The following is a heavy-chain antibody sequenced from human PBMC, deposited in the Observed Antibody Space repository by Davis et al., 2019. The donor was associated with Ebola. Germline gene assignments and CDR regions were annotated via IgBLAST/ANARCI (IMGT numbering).Heavy chain of an antibody. CDR1: GGSISSSNW. Sequence: MPGGSLRLSCAVSGGSISSSNWWSWVRQPPGKGLEWIGEIYHSGSTNYNPSLKSRVTISVDKSKNQFSLKLSSVTAADTAVYYCARDLRYGDYRYWFDPWGQGTLVTVSS. CDR2: IYHSGST. J-gene: IGHJ5*02. V-gene: IGHV4-4*02. D-gene: IGHD4-17*01. CDR3: ARDLRYGDYRYWFDP.